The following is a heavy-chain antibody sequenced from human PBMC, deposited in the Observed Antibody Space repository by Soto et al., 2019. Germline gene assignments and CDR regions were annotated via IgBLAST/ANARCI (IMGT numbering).Heavy chain of an antibody. V-gene: IGHV4-34*01. CDR2: INHSGST. CDR3: AGDRGAYGDGGIDYYNGMGV. J-gene: IGHJ6*01. CDR1: GGPFSGDY. D-gene: IGHD4-17*01. Sequence: SETLSLTCAVYGGPFSGDYWSWIRKPPGKGLAWIGEINHSGSTNYNPSLKSRVTISVDTSKNQFSLKLSSVTAADTAVYYCAGDRGAYGDGGIDYYNGMGVWGRESKVTVSS.